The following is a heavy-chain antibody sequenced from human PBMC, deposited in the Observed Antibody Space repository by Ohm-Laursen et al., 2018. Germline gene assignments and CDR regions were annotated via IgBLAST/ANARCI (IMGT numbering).Heavy chain of an antibody. Sequence: GSLRLSCTASGFTFSSYSMNWVRQAPGKGLEWVSSISSSSSYIYYADSVKGRFTISRDNAKNSLYLQMNSLRAEDTAVYYCARFSGSLVGDYGMDVWGQGTTVTVSS. D-gene: IGHD6-13*01. J-gene: IGHJ6*02. CDR2: ISSSSSYI. V-gene: IGHV3-21*01. CDR1: GFTFSSYS. CDR3: ARFSGSLVGDYGMDV.